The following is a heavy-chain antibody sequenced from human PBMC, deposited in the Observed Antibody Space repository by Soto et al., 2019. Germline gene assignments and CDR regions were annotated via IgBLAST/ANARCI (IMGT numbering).Heavy chain of an antibody. D-gene: IGHD3-10*01. CDR3: ARGPLSEVRGFALDS. CDR1: GGSFSGYY. CDR2: INHSGST. Sequence: PSETLSLTCAVYGGSFSGYYWSWIRQPPGKGLEWIGEINHSGSTNYNPSLKSRVTISVDTSKNQFSLKLSSVTAADTAVYYCARGPLSEVRGFALDSWGQGTMVTVSS. J-gene: IGHJ3*02. V-gene: IGHV4-34*01.